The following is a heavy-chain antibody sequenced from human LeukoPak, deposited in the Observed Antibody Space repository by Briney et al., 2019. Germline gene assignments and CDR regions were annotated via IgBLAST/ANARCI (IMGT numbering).Heavy chain of an antibody. J-gene: IGHJ4*02. Sequence: GGSLRLSCAASGFTFSSYWMNWVRQAPGKGLEWVANIKQDGSEKFYVDSVKGRFTISRDNAKNSLFLQMNSLRAEDTAVYYCARDLTWSSSAPEGGPWGQGTLVTVSS. D-gene: IGHD2-2*01. CDR2: IKQDGSEK. V-gene: IGHV3-7*01. CDR1: GFTFSSYW. CDR3: ARDLTWSSSAPEGGP.